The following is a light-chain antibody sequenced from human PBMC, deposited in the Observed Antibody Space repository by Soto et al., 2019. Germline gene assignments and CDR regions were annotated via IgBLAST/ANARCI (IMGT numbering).Light chain of an antibody. CDR2: GNR. CDR3: QAYDYSLTASV. Sequence: QSVLTQPPSGSGSPGQRVTISCTGNSSNLGAGYDVHWYQQLPGAAPKLVIFGNRNRPSGVPERCSGSKSGTSASLAITGLQTEDEADYYCQAYDYSLTASVFGGGTKVTVL. J-gene: IGLJ3*02. CDR1: SSNLGAGYD. V-gene: IGLV1-40*01.